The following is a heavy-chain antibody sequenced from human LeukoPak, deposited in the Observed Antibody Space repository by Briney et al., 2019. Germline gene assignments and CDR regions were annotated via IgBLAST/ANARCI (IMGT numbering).Heavy chain of an antibody. J-gene: IGHJ4*02. CDR2: IYPGDSDT. V-gene: IGHV5-51*01. D-gene: IGHD3-16*02. Sequence: GESLKISCKGSEYSFTNHWIGWVRQMPGKGLEWMGIIYPGDSDTRFSPSFQGQVTISADTSFNTAYLQWSSLKASDTAMYYCARASGGFIVKYYFDYWGQGTLVTVSS. CDR3: ARASGGFIVKYYFDY. CDR1: EYSFTNHW.